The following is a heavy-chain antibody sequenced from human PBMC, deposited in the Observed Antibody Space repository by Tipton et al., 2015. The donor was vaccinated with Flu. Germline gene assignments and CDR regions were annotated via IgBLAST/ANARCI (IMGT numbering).Heavy chain of an antibody. D-gene: IGHD3-10*02. CDR3: ARLSYYDVDLKNFYFDH. CDR1: GFFITSGHY. Sequence: GLVKPSETLSLTCVVSGFFITSGHYWGWIRQPPGKGLEWIGNIYLSGTTYYNPSLKSRVTISVDTSKSQFSLMLRSVTAADTAVYYCARLSYYDVDLKNFYFDHWGQGALVTVSS. V-gene: IGHV4-38-2*01. J-gene: IGHJ4*02. CDR2: IYLSGTT.